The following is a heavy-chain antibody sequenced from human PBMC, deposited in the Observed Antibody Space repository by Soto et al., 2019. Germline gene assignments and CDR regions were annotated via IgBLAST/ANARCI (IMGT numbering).Heavy chain of an antibody. CDR1: GYTFTSYG. CDR2: ISAYNGNT. V-gene: IGHV1-18*01. J-gene: IGHJ5*01. CDR3: ARDFLWLGGREEQFDY. Sequence: ASVKVSCKASGYTFTSYGISWVRQAPGQGLEWMGWISAYNGNTKSAQKFQGRVTMTTDTSTSTAYMELRSRRPDDTAVYYCARDFLWLGGREEQFDYGGRGPLFTAST. D-gene: IGHD3-10*01.